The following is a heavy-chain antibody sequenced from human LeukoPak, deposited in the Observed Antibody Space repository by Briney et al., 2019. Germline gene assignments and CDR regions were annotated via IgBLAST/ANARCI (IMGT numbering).Heavy chain of an antibody. J-gene: IGHJ1*01. CDR1: GITFSRSW. D-gene: IGHD3-22*01. CDR2: IKPDGSEK. Sequence: GGSLRLSCAASGITFSRSWMSWVRQAPGKGLEWVANIKPDGSEKTYVDSVRGRFTISRDNAKSSLFLQLNSLRAEDTAVYYCARERGYYDNSGYLPTTYFQHWGQGTLVTVSS. CDR3: ARERGYYDNSGYLPTTYFQH. V-gene: IGHV3-7*01.